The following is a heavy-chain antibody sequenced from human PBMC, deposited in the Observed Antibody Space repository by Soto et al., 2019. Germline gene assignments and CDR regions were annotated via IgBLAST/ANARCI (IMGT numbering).Heavy chain of an antibody. CDR1: GFTFSSYA. V-gene: IGHV3-30*18. D-gene: IGHD3-16*02. CDR2: MSYDGNNQ. J-gene: IGHJ4*02. Sequence: SLRLSCAASGFTFSSYAMHWVRQAPGKGLEWVAIMSYDGNNQYYADSVKGRFTISRDNFKNTLHLQMNSLRAEDTAVYYCAKALGELSPESIDFSGQGILVTVSS. CDR3: AKALGELSPESIDF.